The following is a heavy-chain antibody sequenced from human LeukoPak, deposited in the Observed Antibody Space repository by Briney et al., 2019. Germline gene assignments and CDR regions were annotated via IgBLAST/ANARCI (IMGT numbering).Heavy chain of an antibody. V-gene: IGHV1-69*05. J-gene: IGHJ5*02. D-gene: IGHD2-15*01. CDR2: IIPIFGTA. CDR1: GGTFSSYA. Sequence: SVKVSCKASGGTFSSYAISWVRQAPGQGLEWMGGIIPIFGTANYAQKFQGRVTITTDESTSTAYMELSSLRSEDTAVYYCARSLGYCSGGSCYLPYNWFDPWGQGTLVTVSS. CDR3: ARSLGYCSGGSCYLPYNWFDP.